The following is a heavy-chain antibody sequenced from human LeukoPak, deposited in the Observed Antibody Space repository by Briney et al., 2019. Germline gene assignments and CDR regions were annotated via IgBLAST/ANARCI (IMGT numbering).Heavy chain of an antibody. D-gene: IGHD3-10*01. J-gene: IGHJ4*02. Sequence: SETLSLTCAVYGGSLSGYSWSWICQPPGKGLEWIGEINHSGSTNYNPSLKSRVTISVDTSKNQFSLKLSSVTAADTAVYYCARGEWFGDYWGQGTLVTVPS. CDR3: ARGEWFGDY. V-gene: IGHV4-34*01. CDR1: GGSLSGYS. CDR2: INHSGST.